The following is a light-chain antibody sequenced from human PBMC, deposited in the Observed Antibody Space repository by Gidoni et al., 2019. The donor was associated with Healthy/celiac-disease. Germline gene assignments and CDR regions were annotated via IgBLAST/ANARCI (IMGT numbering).Light chain of an antibody. Sequence: NFMLPQPHSVSESPGKTVTISCTRSSGSIASNYVQWYQQRPGSAPTTVIYEDNQRPSGVPDRFSGSIDSSSNSASLTISGLKTEDEADYYCQSYDSRDVVFGGGTKLTVL. CDR1: SGSIASNY. CDR3: QSYDSRDVV. V-gene: IGLV6-57*03. J-gene: IGLJ2*01. CDR2: EDN.